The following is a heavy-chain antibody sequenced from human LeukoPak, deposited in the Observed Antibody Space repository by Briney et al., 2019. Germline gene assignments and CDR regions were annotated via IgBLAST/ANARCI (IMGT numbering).Heavy chain of an antibody. Sequence: GGSLRLSCAASGFTFSSYGVHWVRQAPGKGLEWVAVIWYDGSNKYYADSVKGRFTISRDNSKNTLYLQMNSLRAEDTAVYYCARDTDGGRAIDYWGQGTLVTVSS. J-gene: IGHJ4*02. D-gene: IGHD1-26*01. CDR1: GFTFSSYG. CDR3: ARDTDGGRAIDY. V-gene: IGHV3-33*01. CDR2: IWYDGSNK.